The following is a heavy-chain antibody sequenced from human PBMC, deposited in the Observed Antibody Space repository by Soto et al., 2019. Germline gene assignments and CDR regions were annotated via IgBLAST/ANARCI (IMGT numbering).Heavy chain of an antibody. J-gene: IGHJ4*02. CDR1: GFTFSNAW. D-gene: IGHD3-22*01. CDR2: IKGETDGGTT. V-gene: IGHV3-15*01. CDR3: STGLSNGYYNFDY. Sequence: EMQLVESGGGLVKPGGSLRLSCAASGFTFSNAWMSWVRQAPGKGLEWIGRIKGETDGGTTDYAAPVKGRITISRDHSKDTLYLHMNSLKTEDTAVYYCSTGLSNGYYNFDYWGQGTPVTVSS.